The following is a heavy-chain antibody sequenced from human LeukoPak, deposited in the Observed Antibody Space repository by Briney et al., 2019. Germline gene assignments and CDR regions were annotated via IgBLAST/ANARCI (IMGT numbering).Heavy chain of an antibody. J-gene: IGHJ6*03. D-gene: IGHD3-22*01. CDR1: GYVFDTYG. CDR3: ARVPAYDKIYYYYYMDV. Sequence: ASVKVSCKASGYVFDTYGISWVRQAPGQGLEWMGWISVYNGNTNYAQNLQGRVTMTTDTSTNTAYMELRNLRSDDTAVYYCARVPAYDKIYYYYYMDVWGKGTTVTISS. CDR2: ISVYNGNT. V-gene: IGHV1-18*01.